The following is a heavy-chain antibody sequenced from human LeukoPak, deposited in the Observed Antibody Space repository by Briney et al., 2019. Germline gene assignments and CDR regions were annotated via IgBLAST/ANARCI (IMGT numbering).Heavy chain of an antibody. CDR3: ARNNLEYSSSSHWFDP. Sequence: GGSLRLSCAASGSTVSSNYMSWVRQAPGKGLEWVSVIYSGGSTYYADSVKGRFTISRDNSKNTLYLQMNSLRAEDTAVYYCARNNLEYSSSSHWFDPWGQGTLVTVSS. CDR1: GSTVSSNY. CDR2: IYSGGST. V-gene: IGHV3-66*01. D-gene: IGHD6-6*01. J-gene: IGHJ5*02.